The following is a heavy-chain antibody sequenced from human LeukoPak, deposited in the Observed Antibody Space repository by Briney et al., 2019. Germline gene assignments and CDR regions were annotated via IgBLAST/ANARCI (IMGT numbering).Heavy chain of an antibody. V-gene: IGHV3-15*01. D-gene: IGHD3-22*01. Sequence: GGSLRLSCAASGFTFSNAWMSWVRQAPGKGLEWVGRIKSKTDGGTTDYAAPVKGRFTISRDDSKNTLYLQMNSLKTEDTAVYYCTVDKSYYDSSGYFLFDYWGQGTLVTVSS. CDR2: IKSKTDGGTT. CDR1: GFTFSNAW. J-gene: IGHJ4*02. CDR3: TVDKSYYDSSGYFLFDY.